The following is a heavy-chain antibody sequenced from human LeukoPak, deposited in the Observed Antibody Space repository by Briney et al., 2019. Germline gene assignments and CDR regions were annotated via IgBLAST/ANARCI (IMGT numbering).Heavy chain of an antibody. CDR3: ARDSIRDGYNSDYFDY. CDR1: GFTFSTYG. CDR2: IWYDGSNE. J-gene: IGHJ4*02. D-gene: IGHD5-24*01. Sequence: GGSLRLSCAASGFTFSTYGMHWVRQAPGKALEWVAVIWYDGSNEYYADSVKGRFTISRHNSKSTLYLQLNSLRAEDTAAYYCARDSIRDGYNSDYFDYWGQGTLVTVSS. V-gene: IGHV3-33*01.